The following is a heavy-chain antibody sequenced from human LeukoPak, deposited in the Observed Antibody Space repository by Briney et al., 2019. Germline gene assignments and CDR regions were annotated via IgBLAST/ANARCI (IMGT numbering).Heavy chain of an antibody. CDR1: GGTFSSYT. V-gene: IGHV1-69*02. J-gene: IGHJ4*02. D-gene: IGHD1-26*01. CDR3: ARGTEALGALDY. CDR2: IIPILGIA. Sequence: SVKVSCKASGGTFSSYTISWVRQAPGQGLEWMGRIIPILGIANYAQKFQGRVTITADKSTSTAYMELSSLRSEDTAVYYCARGTEALGALDYWGQGTLVTVSS.